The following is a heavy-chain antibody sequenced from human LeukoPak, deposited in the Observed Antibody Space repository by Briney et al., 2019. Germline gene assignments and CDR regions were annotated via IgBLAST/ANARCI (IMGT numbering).Heavy chain of an antibody. CDR2: IYTSGST. Sequence: SSETLSLTCTVSGGSISSGSYYWSWIRQPAGKGLEWIGRIYTSGSTNYNPSLKSRVTISVDTSKNQFSLKLSSVTAADTAVYYCARPYALPQTIPGGVINAFDIWGQGTMVTVSS. J-gene: IGHJ3*02. V-gene: IGHV4-61*02. CDR3: ARPYALPQTIPGGVINAFDI. CDR1: GGSISSGSYY. D-gene: IGHD1-26*01.